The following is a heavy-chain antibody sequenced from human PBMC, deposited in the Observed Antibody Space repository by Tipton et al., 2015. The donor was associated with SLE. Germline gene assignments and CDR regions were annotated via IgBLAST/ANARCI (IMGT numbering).Heavy chain of an antibody. D-gene: IGHD1-26*01. J-gene: IGHJ3*02. CDR3: ARHLDGTYGSHAFDI. CDR2: INHSGIT. CDR1: GGSFSGYY. V-gene: IGHV4-34*01. Sequence: TLSLTCAVYGGSFSGYYWSWVRQPPGKGREWIGEINHSGITSYNPSLKSRVTISADTSKNQFSRKLSSVTAADTAVYYCARHLDGTYGSHAFDIWGQGTMVTVSS.